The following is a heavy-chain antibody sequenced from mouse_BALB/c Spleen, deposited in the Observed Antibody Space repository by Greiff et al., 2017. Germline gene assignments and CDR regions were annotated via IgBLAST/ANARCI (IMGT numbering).Heavy chain of an antibody. V-gene: IGHV1-18*01. D-gene: IGHD1-1*01. CDR2: INPNNGGT. J-gene: IGHJ1*01. Sequence: VQLQQSGPELVKLGASVKIPCKASGYTFTDYNMDWVKQSHGKSLEWIGDINPNNGGTIYNQKFKGKATLTVDKSSSTAYMELRSLTSEDTAVYYCARGYYYYGSSYWYFDVWGAGTTVTVSS. CDR1: GYTFTDYN. CDR3: ARGYYYYGSSYWYFDV.